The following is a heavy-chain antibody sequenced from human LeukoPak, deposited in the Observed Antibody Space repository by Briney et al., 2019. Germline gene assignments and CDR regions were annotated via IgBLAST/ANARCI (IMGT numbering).Heavy chain of an antibody. Sequence: GGSLRLSCAASVFAFRTYWMHWVRQAPGKGLVWVSRINGDGSSTNYADSVRGRFTISRDNAKNTLFLQMNSLRVEDTAEYYCARDTSYGMDVWGQGTTVTVSS. CDR3: ARDTSYGMDV. CDR1: VFAFRTYW. CDR2: INGDGSST. J-gene: IGHJ6*02. D-gene: IGHD3-16*01. V-gene: IGHV3-74*01.